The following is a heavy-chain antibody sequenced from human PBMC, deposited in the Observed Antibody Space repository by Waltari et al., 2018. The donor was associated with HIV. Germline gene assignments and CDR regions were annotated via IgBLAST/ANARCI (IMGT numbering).Heavy chain of an antibody. V-gene: IGHV5-51*03. Sequence: EVRLVQSGAEVKVPGDSLKISCTTSGYTFTNYWVGWVGQTAGKALEWIGVIYPHSSQVKYNPSFYGRGAISVDWSTKTVYLEWRTLTALDTGIYYCARRPDYGGDWFGSWGQGTPVTVSS. CDR1: GYTFTNYW. CDR3: ARRPDYGGDWFGS. D-gene: IGHD4-17*01. J-gene: IGHJ5*01. CDR2: IYPHSSQV.